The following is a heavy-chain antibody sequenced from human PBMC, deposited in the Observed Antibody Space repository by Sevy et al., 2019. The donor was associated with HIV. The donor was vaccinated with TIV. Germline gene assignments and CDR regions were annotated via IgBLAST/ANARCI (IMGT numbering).Heavy chain of an antibody. CDR3: STDPIIVLLVTDGMDV. CDR2: IKSKTDGGAT. D-gene: IGHD2-8*02. V-gene: IGHV3-15*01. Sequence: GGSLRLSCAASGFTFSNAWMSWVRQAPGKGLEWVGRIKSKTDGGATDYVAPVKGRFTISRDDSKNTLFLQMNSLKTEDTAVYYCSTDPIIVLLVTDGMDVWGQGTTVTVSS. J-gene: IGHJ6*02. CDR1: GFTFSNAW.